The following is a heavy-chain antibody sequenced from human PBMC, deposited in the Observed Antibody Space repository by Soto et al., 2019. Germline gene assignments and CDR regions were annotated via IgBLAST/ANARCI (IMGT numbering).Heavy chain of an antibody. CDR3: ARGEGYYDILTGYSIPLLDYYYGMDV. J-gene: IGHJ6*02. Sequence: PSETLSLTCAVYGGSFSGYYWSWIRQPPGKGLEWIGEINHSGSTNYNPSLKSRVTISVDTSKNQFSLKLSSVTAADTAVYYCARGEGYYDILTGYSIPLLDYYYGMDVWGQGTTVTVSS. D-gene: IGHD3-9*01. CDR1: GGSFSGYY. V-gene: IGHV4-34*01. CDR2: INHSGST.